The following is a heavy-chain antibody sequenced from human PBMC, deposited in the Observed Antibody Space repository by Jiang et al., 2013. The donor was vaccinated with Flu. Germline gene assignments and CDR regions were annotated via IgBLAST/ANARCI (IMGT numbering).Heavy chain of an antibody. CDR1: GYTFTNYG. V-gene: IGHV1-18*01. Sequence: GAEVKKPGASVKVSCKASGYTFTNYGISWVRQAPGQGLEWMGWIGAYNGNTNYAQKLQGRVTMTTDTSTSTAYMELRSLRFDDTAVYHCARDSEFLRSGRYDYGSGSSWGQGTLVTVSS. J-gene: IGHJ5*02. CDR2: IGAYNGNT. D-gene: IGHD3-10*01. CDR3: ARDSEFLRSGRYDYGSGSS.